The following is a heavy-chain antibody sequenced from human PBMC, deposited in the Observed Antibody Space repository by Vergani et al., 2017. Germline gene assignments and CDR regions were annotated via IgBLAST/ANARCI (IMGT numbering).Heavy chain of an antibody. Sequence: EVQLVPSGAEVKKPGESLTISCKGSGYSFTSYWIGWVRQMPGKGLEWMGIIYPGDSDTRYSPSFQGQVTISADKSISTAYLQWSSLKASDTAMSYCARRGFGKWFGELRQFDYWGQGTLVTVSS. V-gene: IGHV5-51*01. J-gene: IGHJ4*02. D-gene: IGHD3-10*01. CDR2: IYPGDSDT. CDR3: ARRGFGKWFGELRQFDY. CDR1: GYSFTSYW.